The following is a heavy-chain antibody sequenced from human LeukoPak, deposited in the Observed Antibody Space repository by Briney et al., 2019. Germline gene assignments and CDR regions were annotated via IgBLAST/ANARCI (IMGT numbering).Heavy chain of an antibody. D-gene: IGHD3-16*02. V-gene: IGHV4-4*02. CDR1: GGSISSSNW. Sequence: PSETLSLTCAVSGGSISSSNWWSWVHQPPGKGLEWIGEVYHSGSTNYNPSLKSRVTISVDKSRNQFSLKLSSVTAADTAVYYCARCNPADHVWGSYHHEFDYWGQGTLVTVSS. CDR3: ARCNPADHVWGSYHHEFDY. CDR2: VYHSGST. J-gene: IGHJ4*02.